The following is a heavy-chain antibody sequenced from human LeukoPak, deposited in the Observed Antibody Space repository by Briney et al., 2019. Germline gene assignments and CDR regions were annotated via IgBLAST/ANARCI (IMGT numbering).Heavy chain of an antibody. Sequence: SETLSLTCTVSGGSISSSSYYWGWIRQPPWKGLEWFGSIYYSGSTYYNPSLKSRVAISVDTSKNQFSLKLSSVTAADTAVYYCARGRYYFDYWGQGTLVTVSS. J-gene: IGHJ4*02. CDR3: ARGRYYFDY. V-gene: IGHV4-39*07. CDR2: IYYSGST. CDR1: GGSISSSSYY.